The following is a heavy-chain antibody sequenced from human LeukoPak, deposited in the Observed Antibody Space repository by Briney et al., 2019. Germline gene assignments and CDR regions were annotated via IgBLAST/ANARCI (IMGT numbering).Heavy chain of an antibody. Sequence: RGGSLRVSCAAPGFTFSRYAMSWVRQAPGRGVEWVSAIIDSGGSTYYADSVKGRFTTSRDNSKNTLYLQMNSLRAEDTAVYYCAKDPLALTGTQYWGQGTLVTVFS. V-gene: IGHV3-23*01. CDR2: IIDSGGST. J-gene: IGHJ4*02. D-gene: IGHD3-3*02. CDR3: AKDPLALTGTQY. CDR1: GFTFSRYA.